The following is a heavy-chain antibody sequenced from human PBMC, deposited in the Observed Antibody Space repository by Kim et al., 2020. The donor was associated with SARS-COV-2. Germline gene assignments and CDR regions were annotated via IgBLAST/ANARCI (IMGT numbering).Heavy chain of an antibody. J-gene: IGHJ5*01. D-gene: IGHD2-2*01. CDR2: IRSKTNGGKT. Sequence: GGSLRLSCTASGFIFGDYAMTWVRQAPGKGLECVGFIRSKTNGGKTEYAASVKGRFTISRDDANSIAYLQMNSLKSEDTAVYYCTRALTSSWYDSWGQGTLVTVSS. CDR1: GFIFGDYA. V-gene: IGHV3-49*04. CDR3: TRALTSSWYDS.